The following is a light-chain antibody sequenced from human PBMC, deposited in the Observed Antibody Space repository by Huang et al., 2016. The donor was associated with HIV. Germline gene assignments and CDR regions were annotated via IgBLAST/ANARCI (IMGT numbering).Light chain of an antibody. J-gene: IGKJ2*01. CDR2: GAS. CDR3: QHYGNSPYT. V-gene: IGKV3-20*01. Sequence: EIVLTQSPGTLSLSPGERATLSCRASQSVSSNYLAWYQQSPGQAPRLLIYGASNRATDIPDRFRGSGSGTDFTLTISRLEPEDFAVYYCQHYGNSPYTFGQGTKVEIK. CDR1: QSVSSNY.